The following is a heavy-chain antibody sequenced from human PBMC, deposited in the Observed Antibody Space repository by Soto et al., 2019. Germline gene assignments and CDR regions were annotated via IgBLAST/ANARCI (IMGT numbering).Heavy chain of an antibody. Sequence: PGGSVRLSCAASGFIFRDWFMSWIRQAPGKGLEWISYISKDSGRATRYADSVKGRFTISRDSSKNTVYLQLNSLRAEDTAIYYCARDSSNYVRLAYWGQGTLVTVSS. D-gene: IGHD4-4*01. CDR2: ISKDSGRAT. CDR1: GFIFRDWF. V-gene: IGHV3-11*01. J-gene: IGHJ4*02. CDR3: ARDSSNYVRLAY.